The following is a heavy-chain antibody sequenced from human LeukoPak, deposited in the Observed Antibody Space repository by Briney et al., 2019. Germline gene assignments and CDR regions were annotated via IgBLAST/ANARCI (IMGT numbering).Heavy chain of an antibody. CDR3: ARGPPPDDYFDY. CDR1: GGSISSYY. J-gene: IGHJ4*02. D-gene: IGHD1-14*01. V-gene: IGHV4-59*01. CDR2: ISYIGST. Sequence: PSETLSLTRTVSGGSISSYYWSWIRLPPGKGLEWIGYISYIGSTNYNPSLKSRVTISVDTSKNQFSLKLSSVAAADTAVYYCARGPPPDDYFDYWGQGTLVTVSS.